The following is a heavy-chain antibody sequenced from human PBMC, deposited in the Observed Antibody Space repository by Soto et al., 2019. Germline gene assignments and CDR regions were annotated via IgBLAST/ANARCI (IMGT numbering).Heavy chain of an antibody. V-gene: IGHV5-51*01. D-gene: IGHD6-19*01. Sequence: GESLKISCKVSGYSFTTYWIGWVRHMPGKGLECLGIIYPGDSDTRYSPTFQGQVTISADKFLSTAYLQWSSLKASDTAMYYCARLFDTSGWYDYWGQGSLVTVSS. CDR1: GYSFTTYW. CDR3: ARLFDTSGWYDY. J-gene: IGHJ4*02. CDR2: IYPGDSDT.